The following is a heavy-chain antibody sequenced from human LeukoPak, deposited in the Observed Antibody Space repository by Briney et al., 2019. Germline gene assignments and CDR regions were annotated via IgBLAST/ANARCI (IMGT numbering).Heavy chain of an antibody. J-gene: IGHJ4*02. Sequence: SETLSLTCTVSGASISNTYYWSWIRQLPGKGLEWIGNLYNIGSITYKPSLKSRVTMSVDMSKNQFSLRLTSVTAADTAVYFCATNSTGPAFDFWGQGVLVTVSS. CDR3: ATNSTGPAFDF. V-gene: IGHV4-59*08. CDR1: GASISNTYY. D-gene: IGHD2/OR15-2a*01. CDR2: LYNIGSI.